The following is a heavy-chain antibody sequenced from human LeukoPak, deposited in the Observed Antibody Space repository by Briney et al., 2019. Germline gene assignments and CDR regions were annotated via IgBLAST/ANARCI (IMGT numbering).Heavy chain of an antibody. Sequence: GGSLRLSCVASGFTFSGYTMNWVRQAPGKGLEWVSSITSSSTYIYYADSVRGRFTISRDNANNSLYLQMNSLRAEDTAVYYCARDSVSHLDYWGQGTLVTVSS. V-gene: IGHV3-21*01. J-gene: IGHJ4*02. CDR1: GFTFSGYT. CDR3: ARDSVSHLDY. D-gene: IGHD5/OR15-5a*01. CDR2: ITSSSTYI.